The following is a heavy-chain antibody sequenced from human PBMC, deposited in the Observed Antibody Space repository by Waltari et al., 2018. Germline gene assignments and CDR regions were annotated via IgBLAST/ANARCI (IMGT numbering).Heavy chain of an antibody. CDR3: ASHCSSTSCYLDY. Sequence: EVQLVESGGVVVQPGGSLRLSCAASGFTFDDYAMHWVRQAPGKGLEWCSLISWDVGSTDYADSGKGRFTISRDNSKNSLYLQMNSLRAEDTALYYCASHCSSTSCYLDYWGQGTLVTVSS. D-gene: IGHD2-2*01. CDR1: GFTFDDYA. J-gene: IGHJ4*02. V-gene: IGHV3-43D*04. CDR2: ISWDVGST.